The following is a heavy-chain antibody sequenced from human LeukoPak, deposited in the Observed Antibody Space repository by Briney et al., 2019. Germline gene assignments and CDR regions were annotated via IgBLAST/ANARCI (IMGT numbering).Heavy chain of an antibody. J-gene: IGHJ4*02. CDR2: ISYDGSNK. D-gene: IGHD3-9*01. CDR1: GLTFSTYA. Sequence: PGGSLRLSCAASGLTFSTYAMHWVRQAPGKGLEWVAVISYDGSNKYYADSVKGRFTISRDNSKNTLYLQMNSLRTEDTAVYYCAWSGRYFDWLLSPDWGQGTLVTVSS. V-gene: IGHV3-30-3*01. CDR3: AWSGRYFDWLLSPD.